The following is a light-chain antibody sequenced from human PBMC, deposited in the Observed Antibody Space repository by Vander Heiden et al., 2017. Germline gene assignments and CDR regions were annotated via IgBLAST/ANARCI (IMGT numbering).Light chain of an antibody. J-gene: IGKJ2*01. CDR2: GAS. CDR1: QSVSSID. Sequence: EIGLTQDPGTPSLSRGERATLSCRDSQSVSSIDLAWYQQKPGQAPRLLIYGASSRATGIPDRFSGSGSGTDFTLTISRLEPEDFAVYYCQQYGSSPPSFGQGTKLEIK. V-gene: IGKV3-20*01. CDR3: QQYGSSPPS.